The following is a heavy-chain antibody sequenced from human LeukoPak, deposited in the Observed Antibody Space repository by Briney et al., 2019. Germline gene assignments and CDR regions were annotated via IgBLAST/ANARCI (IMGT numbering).Heavy chain of an antibody. V-gene: IGHV3-33*01. D-gene: IGHD2-21*02. J-gene: IGHJ4*02. Sequence: PGRSLRLSCAASGFTFSSSGMHWVRQAPGKGLEWVALIWFDGINEYYADSVKGRFSISRDDSRNTLYLQMNSLKTEDTAVYYCTTCGGDCFFNYWGQGTLVTVSS. CDR2: IWFDGINE. CDR3: TTCGGDCFFNY. CDR1: GFTFSSSG.